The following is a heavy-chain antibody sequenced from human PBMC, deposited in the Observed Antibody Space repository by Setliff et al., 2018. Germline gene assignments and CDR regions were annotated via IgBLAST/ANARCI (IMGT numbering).Heavy chain of an antibody. V-gene: IGHV3-7*01. Sequence: PGGSLRLSCAASRFTFSNYWMSWVRQAPGKGLEWVANIHQNGSWIYYVDSVRGRFSISRDNARNSVHLQMNSLRAEDTAIYYCVRNGGNSDYWGQGTLVTVSS. CDR3: VRNGGNSDY. CDR2: IHQNGSWI. CDR1: RFTFSNYW. J-gene: IGHJ4*02. D-gene: IGHD2-8*01.